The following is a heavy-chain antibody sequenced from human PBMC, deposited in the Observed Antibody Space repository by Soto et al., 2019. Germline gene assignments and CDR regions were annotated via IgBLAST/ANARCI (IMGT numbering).Heavy chain of an antibody. D-gene: IGHD3-16*01. CDR1: GFTFDQYT. J-gene: IGHJ6*03. CDR2: ITWHSGTI. Sequence: DVQLVESGGGLVQPGRSLRLACAASGFTFDQYTMHWVRQAPGKGLEWVSSITWHSGTIGYADSVKGRVTISSDNAKNSLYLQMNSLRGEDTALYYCAKEMITFGDFNYYYMDVWGNGTTVTVSS. CDR3: AKEMITFGDFNYYYMDV. V-gene: IGHV3-9*01.